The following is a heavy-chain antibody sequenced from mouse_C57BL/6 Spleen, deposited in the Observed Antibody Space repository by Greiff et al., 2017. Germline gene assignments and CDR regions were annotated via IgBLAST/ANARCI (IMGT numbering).Heavy chain of an antibody. CDR2: IDPNSGGT. D-gene: IGHD1-1*01. V-gene: IGHV1-72*01. Sequence: QVQLQQPGAELVKPGASVKLSCKASGYTFTSYWMHWVKQRPGRGLEWIGRIDPNSGGTKYNEKFKSKATLTVDKPSSTAYMQLSSLTSEDSAVYYCARGGFTTVVATGFDYWGQGTTLTVSS. CDR1: GYTFTSYW. CDR3: ARGGFTTVVATGFDY. J-gene: IGHJ2*01.